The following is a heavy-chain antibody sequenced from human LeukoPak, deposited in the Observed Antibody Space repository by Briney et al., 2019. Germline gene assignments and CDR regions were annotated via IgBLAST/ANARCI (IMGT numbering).Heavy chain of an antibody. CDR3: ARATPGFSSGWFNNWFDP. J-gene: IGHJ5*02. V-gene: IGHV4-61*01. D-gene: IGHD6-19*01. CDR2: IYHSGTT. Sequence: SETLSLTCTVSGGSVRSNSYYWSWIRQPPGKGLEWIGYIYHSGTTNYNPSLKSRVTLSVDTSKNQFSLNLSSVTAADTAVYYCARATPGFSSGWFNNWFDPWGQGTLVTVSS. CDR1: GGSVRSNSYY.